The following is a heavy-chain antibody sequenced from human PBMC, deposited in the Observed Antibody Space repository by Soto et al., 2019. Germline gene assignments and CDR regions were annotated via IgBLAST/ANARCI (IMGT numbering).Heavy chain of an antibody. V-gene: IGHV1-69*01. J-gene: IGHJ6*02. CDR1: GGTFGSYA. Sequence: QVQLVQSGAEVNKPGSSVKVSCEASGGTFGSYAISWVRQAPGQGLEWMGGIIPIPGTANYAQKFQGRVTIAADESTSTAYMELSSLRSEDTAVYYCARSQGSSTSLEIYYYYFYGMDVWGQGTTVTVSS. CDR2: IIPIPGTA. CDR3: ARSQGSSTSLEIYYYYFYGMDV. D-gene: IGHD2-2*01.